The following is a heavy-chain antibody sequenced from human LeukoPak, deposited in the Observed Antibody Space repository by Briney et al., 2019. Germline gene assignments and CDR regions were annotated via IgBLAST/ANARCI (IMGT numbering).Heavy chain of an antibody. CDR2: TYYRSKWYN. CDR1: GDSVSSNSAA. D-gene: IGHD1-26*01. V-gene: IGHV6-1*01. CDR3: ARSSSRELPNDY. Sequence: SQTLSLTCAISGDSVSSNSAAWNWIRQSPSRGLEWLGRTYYRSKWYNDYAVSVKSRITINPDTSKNQFSLKLSSVTAADTAVYYCARSSSRELPNDYWGQGTLVTVSS. J-gene: IGHJ4*02.